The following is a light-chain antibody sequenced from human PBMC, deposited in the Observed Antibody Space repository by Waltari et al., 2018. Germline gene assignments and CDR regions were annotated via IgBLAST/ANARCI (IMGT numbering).Light chain of an antibody. CDR3: CSYTTTLTYV. J-gene: IGLJ1*01. V-gene: IGLV2-14*03. Sequence: SALTQSASVSGSPGQSIAISCTGTSGDIGAHNHVSWYQQYPGKDPKLMIYDVTKRPECVFVRFSGSKSCNTASLTISGLQAEDEADYYCCSYTTTLTYVFGSGTKVTVL. CDR1: SGDIGAHNH. CDR2: DVT.